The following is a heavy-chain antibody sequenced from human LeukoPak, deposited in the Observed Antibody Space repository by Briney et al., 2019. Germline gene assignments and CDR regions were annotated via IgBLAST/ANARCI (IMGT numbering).Heavy chain of an antibody. V-gene: IGHV3-48*03. Sequence: GGSLRLSCAASGFTFSSYEMNCVRQAPGKGLEWVSYISSSGSTIYYADSVKGRFTISRDNAKNSLYLQMNSLRAEDTAVYYCARGTSGWPRGYFDYWGQGTLVTVSS. CDR2: ISSSGSTI. CDR1: GFTFSSYE. J-gene: IGHJ4*02. CDR3: ARGTSGWPRGYFDY. D-gene: IGHD6-19*01.